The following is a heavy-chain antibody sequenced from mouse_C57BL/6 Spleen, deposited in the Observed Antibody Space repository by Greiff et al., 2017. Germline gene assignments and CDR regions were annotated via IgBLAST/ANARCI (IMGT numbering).Heavy chain of an antibody. CDR1: GFTFSSYG. CDR3: ASHDGYSFAY. Sequence: DVKLVESGGDLVKPGGSLKLSCAASGFTFSSYGMSWVRQTPDKRLEWVATISSGGSYTYYPDSVKGRFTISRDNAKNTLYLQMSSLKSEDTAMYYCASHDGYSFAYWGQGTLVTVSA. V-gene: IGHV5-6*02. J-gene: IGHJ3*01. D-gene: IGHD2-3*01. CDR2: ISSGGSYT.